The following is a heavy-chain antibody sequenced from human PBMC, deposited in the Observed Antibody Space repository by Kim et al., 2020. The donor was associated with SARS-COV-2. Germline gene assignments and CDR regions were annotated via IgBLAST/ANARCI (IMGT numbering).Heavy chain of an antibody. J-gene: IGHJ4*02. CDR3: AKEGFW. CDR2: YDGRNK. D-gene: IGHD3-3*01. Sequence: YDGRNKYYADSVKGRFTISRDNSKNTLYLQMNSLRAEDTAVYYCAKEGFWWGQGTLVTVSS. V-gene: IGHV3-30*18.